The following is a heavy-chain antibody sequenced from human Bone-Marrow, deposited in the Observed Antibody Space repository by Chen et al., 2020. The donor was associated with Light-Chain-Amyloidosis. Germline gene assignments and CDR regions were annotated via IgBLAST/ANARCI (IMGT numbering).Heavy chain of an antibody. CDR2: IYYSGST. D-gene: IGHD5-12*01. V-gene: IGHV4-39*01. J-gene: IGHJ4*02. CDR1: GGYLSSSTYY. CDR3: AGHSGYHYFDN. Sequence: QLQLQESGPGLVKPSETLSLTCTVSGGYLSSSTYYWGWIRQPPGKGLEWIGTIYYSGSTYYNPSLKSRVTISVDTSKNQFSLNLSSVTAADTAVYYCAGHSGYHYFDNWGQGTPVTVSS.